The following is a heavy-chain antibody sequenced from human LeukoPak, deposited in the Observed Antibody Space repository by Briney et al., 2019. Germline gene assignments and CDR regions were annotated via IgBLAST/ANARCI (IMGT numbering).Heavy chain of an antibody. D-gene: IGHD1-26*01. CDR2: IYYSGST. V-gene: IGHV4-39*07. CDR3: ARTGVGATLDY. Sequence: SETLSLTCTVSGGSISSSSYYWGWVRQPPGKGLEWIGSIYYSGSTYYNPSLKSRVTISVDTSKNQFSLKLSSVTAADTAVYYCARTGVGATLDYWGQGTLVTVSS. J-gene: IGHJ4*02. CDR1: GGSISSSSYY.